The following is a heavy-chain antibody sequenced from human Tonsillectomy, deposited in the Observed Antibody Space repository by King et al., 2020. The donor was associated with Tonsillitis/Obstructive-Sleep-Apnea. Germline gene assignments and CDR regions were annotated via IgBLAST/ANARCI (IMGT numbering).Heavy chain of an antibody. CDR3: AREPSPLGGSVDY. CDR1: GFTFSSYW. J-gene: IGHJ4*02. D-gene: IGHD1-26*01. V-gene: IGHV3-7*04. Sequence: VQLVESGGGFVQPGGSLRLSCAASGFTFSSYWMSWVRQAPGKGLEWVANIKQDGSEKYYVDSVKGRFTISRDNAKHSLYLQMNSLRAEDTAVYYCAREPSPLGGSVDYRGQGTLVTVSS. CDR2: IKQDGSEK.